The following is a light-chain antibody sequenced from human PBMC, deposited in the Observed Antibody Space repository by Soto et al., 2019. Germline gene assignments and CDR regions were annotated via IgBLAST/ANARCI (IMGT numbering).Light chain of an antibody. CDR1: QGIGDA. Sequence: EIVMTQSPATLSVSPGGGATLSCRASQGIGDALAWYQQKPGQTPRLLIYDTSIRATGVPARFSGSRSGAEFTLTISSLQSEDFAVYYCQHYVNWPLTFGGGTKV. J-gene: IGKJ4*01. CDR3: QHYVNWPLT. CDR2: DTS. V-gene: IGKV3-15*01.